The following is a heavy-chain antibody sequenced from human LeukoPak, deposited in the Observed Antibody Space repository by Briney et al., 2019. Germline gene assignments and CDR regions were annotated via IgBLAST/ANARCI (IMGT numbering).Heavy chain of an antibody. CDR2: IYYSGST. Sequence: SETLSLTCTVSGGSISSSSYYWGWIRQPPGKGLEWIGSIYYSGSTYYNPSLKSRVTISVDTSKNQFSLKLSSVTAADTAVYYCARETSYGEMFDYWGQGTLVTVSS. CDR3: ARETSYGEMFDY. J-gene: IGHJ4*02. D-gene: IGHD4-17*01. CDR1: GGSISSSSYY. V-gene: IGHV4-39*02.